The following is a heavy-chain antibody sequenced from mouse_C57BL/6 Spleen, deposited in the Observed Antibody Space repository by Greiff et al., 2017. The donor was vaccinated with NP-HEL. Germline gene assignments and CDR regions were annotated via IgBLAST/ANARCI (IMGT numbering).Heavy chain of an antibody. Sequence: EVQLQQSGPELVKPGASVKISCKASGYTFTDYYMNWVKQSHGKSLEWIGDINPNNGGTSYNQKFKGKATLTVDKSSSTAYMELRSLTSEDSAVYYCARDSNYGGPFAYWGQGTLVTVSA. CDR2: INPNNGGT. J-gene: IGHJ3*01. D-gene: IGHD2-5*01. CDR3: ARDSNYGGPFAY. V-gene: IGHV1-26*01. CDR1: GYTFTDYY.